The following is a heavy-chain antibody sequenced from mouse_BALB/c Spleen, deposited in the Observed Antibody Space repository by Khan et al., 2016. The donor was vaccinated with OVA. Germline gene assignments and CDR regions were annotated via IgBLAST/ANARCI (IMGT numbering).Heavy chain of an antibody. Sequence: EVMLVESGGGVVKPGGSLKLSCAASGFTFSTYGMSWVRQTPDKRLEWVATVSTGGHYTYYPDNVKGRFTISRDNAKKTLYLKMSSLKSEDTAMFYCARLAYYYDSEGFAYWGQGTLVTVSA. CDR3: ARLAYYYDSEGFAY. CDR1: GFTFSTYG. CDR2: VSTGGHYT. J-gene: IGHJ3*01. V-gene: IGHV5-6*03. D-gene: IGHD1-1*01.